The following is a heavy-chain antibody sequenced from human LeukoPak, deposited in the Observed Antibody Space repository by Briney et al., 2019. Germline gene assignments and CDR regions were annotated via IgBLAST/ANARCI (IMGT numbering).Heavy chain of an antibody. CDR3: AKNADYSSGWYGGGGFDY. Sequence: GGSLRLSCAASGFTFDDYAMHWVRQAPGKGLEWVSGISWNSGSIGYADSVKGRFTISRDNAKHSLYLQMNSMRAEDTALYYCAKNADYSSGWYGGGGFDYWGQGTLVTVYS. V-gene: IGHV3-9*01. CDR1: GFTFDDYA. J-gene: IGHJ4*02. CDR2: ISWNSGSI. D-gene: IGHD6-19*01.